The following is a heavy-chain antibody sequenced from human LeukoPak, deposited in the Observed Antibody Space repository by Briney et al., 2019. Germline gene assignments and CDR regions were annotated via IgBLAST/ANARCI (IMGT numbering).Heavy chain of an antibody. D-gene: IGHD3-3*01. CDR2: IGGRDDRT. CDR1: GFTLPGHT. Sequence: PGGSLRLSCAASGFTLPGHTVTWLRQAPGKGLEWVSIIGGRDDRTYYADFVKGRFTISRDNSKNILYLQMNNLRAEDTAVYYCAKDPNPLYDLWSGYKWGQGTLVTVSS. CDR3: AKDPNPLYDLWSGYK. J-gene: IGHJ4*02. V-gene: IGHV3-23*01.